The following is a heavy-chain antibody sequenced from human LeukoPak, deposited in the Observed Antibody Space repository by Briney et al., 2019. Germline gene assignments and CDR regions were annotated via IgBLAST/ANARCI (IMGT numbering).Heavy chain of an antibody. CDR3: ARGDCSGGGCILPEHLRH. V-gene: IGHV1-18*01. D-gene: IGHD2-15*01. J-gene: IGHJ1*01. Sequence: ASVKVSCKASGYTIDSYSISWVRQAPGQGLEWMGWISAYNGNTNYAQRVQGRVTMTTGTSTSTAYMELRSLGSDDTAVYYCARGDCSGGGCILPEHLRHRGQGTRVTVSS. CDR2: ISAYNGNT. CDR1: GYTIDSYS.